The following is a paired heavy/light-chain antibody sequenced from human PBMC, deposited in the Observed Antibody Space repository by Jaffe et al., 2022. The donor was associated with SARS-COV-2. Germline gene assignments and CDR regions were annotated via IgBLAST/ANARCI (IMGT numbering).Light chain of an antibody. V-gene: IGKV3-11*01. CDR1: QSVGSY. Sequence: DIVLTQSPATLSLSPGERATLSCRASQSVGSYLAWYQQKPGQAPRLLIYDASNRATGIPARFSGSGSGTDFTLTISSLEAADFAVYYCQQRSNWRGLTFGGGTKVEIK. CDR3: QQRSNWRGLT. CDR2: DAS. J-gene: IGKJ4*01.
Heavy chain of an antibody. CDR1: GFTFSDAG. CDR3: ARDLRKGNYADY. V-gene: IGHV3-33*01. CDR2: IRLDGSNI. D-gene: IGHD3-16*01. Sequence: QVHLVESGGGAVQPGGSLRLSCVASGFTFSDAGMHWVRQAPGKGLEWVAVIRLDGSNIYYADSVKGRFTISRDNSKSTLYLQMNSLRAEDTAVYYCARDLRKGNYADYWGQGTLVTVSS. J-gene: IGHJ4*02.